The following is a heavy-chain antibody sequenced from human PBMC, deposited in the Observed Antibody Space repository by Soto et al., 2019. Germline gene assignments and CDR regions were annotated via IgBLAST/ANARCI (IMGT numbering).Heavy chain of an antibody. Sequence: SETMSLTCTVSGAYITTYYGSWIRQQPGKGLEWIGYISYSGSTDYNPSLKSRVTISFDASKNQISLQVRSATAADAAVYYCARDLKEYCSDGKCNWFDPWGQGTLVTVSS. J-gene: IGHJ5*02. CDR1: GAYITTYY. V-gene: IGHV4-59*01. CDR3: ARDLKEYCSDGKCNWFDP. CDR2: ISYSGST. D-gene: IGHD2-15*01.